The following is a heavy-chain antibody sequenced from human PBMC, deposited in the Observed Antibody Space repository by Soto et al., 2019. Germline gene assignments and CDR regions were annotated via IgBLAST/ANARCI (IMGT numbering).Heavy chain of an antibody. J-gene: IGHJ4*02. CDR1: GFTFTSSA. Sequence: SVKVSCKASGFTFTSSAVQWVRQARGQRLEWIGWIVVGSGNTNYAQKFQERVTITRDMSTSTAYMELSSLRSEDTAVYYCAADNGSYIYYFDYWGQGTLVTVSS. D-gene: IGHD1-26*01. CDR2: IVVGSGNT. CDR3: AADNGSYIYYFDY. V-gene: IGHV1-58*01.